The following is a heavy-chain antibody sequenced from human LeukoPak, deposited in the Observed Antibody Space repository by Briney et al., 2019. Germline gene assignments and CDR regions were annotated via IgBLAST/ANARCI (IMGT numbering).Heavy chain of an antibody. V-gene: IGHV4-39*01. D-gene: IGHD2-2*02. CDR3: ARGPGDIVVVPAAIPDDYYYMDV. CDR2: IYYSGST. J-gene: IGHJ6*03. CDR1: GGSISSSSYY. Sequence: SETLSLTCTASGGSISSSSYYWGWIRQPPGKGLEWIGSIYYSGSTYYNPSLKSRVTISVDTSKNQFSLKLSSVTAADTAVYYCARGPGDIVVVPAAIPDDYYYMDVWGKGTTVTVSS.